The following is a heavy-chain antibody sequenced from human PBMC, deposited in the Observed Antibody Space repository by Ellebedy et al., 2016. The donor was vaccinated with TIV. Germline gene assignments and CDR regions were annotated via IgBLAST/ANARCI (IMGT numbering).Heavy chain of an antibody. V-gene: IGHV3-74*03. J-gene: IGHJ6*02. CDR1: GFSFSSYW. CDR3: ARDARLGQYDWNLSPPDV. Sequence: GESLKISXAASGFSFSSYWMHWVRQAPGKGLVWVSRISSDGSDTMYADSVKGRFTISRDNAKNTLYLQMNSLRAEDTAVFYCARDARLGQYDWNLSPPDVWGQGTMVTVSS. CDR2: ISSDGSDT. D-gene: IGHD1-7*01.